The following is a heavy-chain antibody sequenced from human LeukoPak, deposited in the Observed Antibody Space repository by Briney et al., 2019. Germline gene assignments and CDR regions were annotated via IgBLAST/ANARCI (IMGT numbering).Heavy chain of an antibody. CDR1: GFTVSRFD. J-gene: IGHJ6*03. CDR3: AKGHSGNYSSYYADV. V-gene: IGHV3-30*02. D-gene: IGHD1-26*01. CDR2: IWYDGNKK. Sequence: GGSLRLSCAASGFTVSRFDMHWVRQAPGKGLEWVTFIWYDGNKKYYADSVKGRFTISRDNSKNTLYLQMNSLRAEDTAVYYCAKGHSGNYSSYYADVSTRGTTATVSS.